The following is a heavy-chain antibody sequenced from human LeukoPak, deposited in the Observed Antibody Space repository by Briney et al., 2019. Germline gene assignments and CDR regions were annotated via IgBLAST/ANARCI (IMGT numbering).Heavy chain of an antibody. CDR3: ARHITTSSTSSHFDS. Sequence: GESLKISCKGSEYYFTNYWMAWVRQMPGKGLEYMGFIYPGENNIRYSPPFQGPVTISADKSINTAYLQWNSLKASDTAMYYCARHITTSSTSSHFDSWGQGTLVTVSS. V-gene: IGHV5-51*01. CDR2: IYPGENNI. J-gene: IGHJ4*02. D-gene: IGHD6-6*01. CDR1: EYYFTNYW.